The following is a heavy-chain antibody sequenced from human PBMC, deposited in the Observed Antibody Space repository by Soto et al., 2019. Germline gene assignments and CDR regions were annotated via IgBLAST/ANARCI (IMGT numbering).Heavy chain of an antibody. CDR3: PKHPNGYWSGGSCYPDLVVNYYYYYMDV. D-gene: IGHD2-15*01. J-gene: IGHJ6*03. Sequence: EVQLLESGGGLVQPGGSLRLSCAASGFTFSSYAMSWVRQAPGKGLEWVSAISGSGGSTYYADSVKGRFTISRDNSKNPLYLQVDSLRAEDTAVYYCPKHPNGYWSGGSCYPDLVVNYYYYYMDVWGKGTTVTVSS. CDR1: GFTFSSYA. V-gene: IGHV3-23*01. CDR2: ISGSGGST.